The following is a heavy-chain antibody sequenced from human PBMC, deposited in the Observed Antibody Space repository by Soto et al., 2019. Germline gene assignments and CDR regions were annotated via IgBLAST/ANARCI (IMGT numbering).Heavy chain of an antibody. J-gene: IGHJ5*02. V-gene: IGHV4-4*02. CDR2: IYHSGST. CDR3: ARDFLGYGDYEANWFDP. CDR1: GGSISSSNW. D-gene: IGHD4-17*01. Sequence: SETLSLTCAVSGGSISSSNWWSWVRQPPGKGLEWIGEIYHSGSTNYNPSLKSRVTISVDKSKNQFSLKLSSVTAADTAVYYCARDFLGYGDYEANWFDPWGQGTLVTVSS.